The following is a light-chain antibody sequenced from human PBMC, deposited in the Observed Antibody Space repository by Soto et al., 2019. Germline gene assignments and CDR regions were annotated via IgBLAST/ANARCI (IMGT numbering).Light chain of an antibody. CDR2: AAS. CDR3: QQSYRTPYT. V-gene: IGKV1-39*01. J-gene: IGKJ2*01. CDR1: QSISNY. Sequence: DIQMTQSPSSLSASVGDRVTITCRASQSISNYLNWYQQKPGKAPNLLIYAASSLQSGVPSRFSGSGSGTDFTLTISSLQPEDFATYFCQQSYRTPYTFGQETKLEI.